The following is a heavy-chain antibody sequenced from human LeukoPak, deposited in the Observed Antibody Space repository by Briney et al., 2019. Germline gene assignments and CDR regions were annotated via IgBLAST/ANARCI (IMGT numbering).Heavy chain of an antibody. CDR1: GGSISSGDYY. CDR3: ARVDTGYDRPFDY. J-gene: IGHJ4*02. CDR2: IYYSGIT. Sequence: SQTLSLTCTVSGGSISSGDYYWSWIRQPPGKGLEWIGYIYYSGITHYNPSLKSRIIISRDTSKNQFTLKLSSVIAADTAVYYCARVDTGYDRPFDYWGQGTLVTVSS. V-gene: IGHV4-30-4*08. D-gene: IGHD5-12*01.